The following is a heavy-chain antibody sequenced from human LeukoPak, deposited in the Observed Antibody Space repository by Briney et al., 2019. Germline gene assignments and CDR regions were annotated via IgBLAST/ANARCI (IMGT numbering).Heavy chain of an antibody. J-gene: IGHJ4*02. CDR1: GYTFTSYY. V-gene: IGHV1-46*01. D-gene: IGHD3-10*01. CDR2: INPSGGST. Sequence: ASVKVSCKASGYTFTSYYMHWVRQAPGQGLQWMGIINPSGGSTNYAQKFQGRVTMTRDTSTSTVHMELSSLRSEDTAVYYCARAASSSGRRLDYWGQGTLVTVSS. CDR3: ARAASSSGRRLDY.